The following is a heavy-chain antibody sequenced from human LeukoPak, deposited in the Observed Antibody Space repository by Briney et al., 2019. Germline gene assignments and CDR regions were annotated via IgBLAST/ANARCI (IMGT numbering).Heavy chain of an antibody. CDR2: ISDSGGST. CDR1: GFPFSSYA. D-gene: IGHD2-15*01. J-gene: IGHJ6*02. CDR3: LRGYSLGPYGMDV. Sequence: PGGSLRLSCSASGFPFSSYAMHWVRQAPGKGLEYVSAISDSGGSTYHADSVKGRFTISRDNSKNTLYLQMSSLRAENTAVYFWLRGYSLGPYGMDVWGQGTTVTVSS. V-gene: IGHV3-64D*09.